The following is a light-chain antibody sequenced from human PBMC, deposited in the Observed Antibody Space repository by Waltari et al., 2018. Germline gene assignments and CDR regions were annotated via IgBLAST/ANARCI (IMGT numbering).Light chain of an antibody. V-gene: IGKV4-1*01. CDR3: QQYYSTPWT. Sequence: DIVITQSPDSLAVSGGERATIGCKASQSVLYSSNNKNYLAWYQQKPGQPPKLLIYWASTRESGVPDRFSGRGSGTDFTLTTSSLQAEDVAVYYCQQYYSTPWTFGQGTKVEIK. CDR2: WAS. J-gene: IGKJ1*01. CDR1: QSVLYSSNNKNY.